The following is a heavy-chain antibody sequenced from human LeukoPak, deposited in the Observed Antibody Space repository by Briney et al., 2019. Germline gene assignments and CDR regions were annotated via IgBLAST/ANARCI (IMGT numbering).Heavy chain of an antibody. CDR2: ISAYNGNT. D-gene: IGHD4-11*01. CDR1: GYTFTSYG. J-gene: IGHJ6*03. V-gene: IGHV1-18*01. CDR3: ATSGSLYSRAYYYYMDV. Sequence: ASVKVSCKASGYTFTSYGITWVRQAPGQGPEWMGWISAYNGNTNYAQKLQGRVTMTTDTSTSTAYMELRSLRSDDTAVYYCATSGSLYSRAYYYYMDVWGKGTTVTVSS.